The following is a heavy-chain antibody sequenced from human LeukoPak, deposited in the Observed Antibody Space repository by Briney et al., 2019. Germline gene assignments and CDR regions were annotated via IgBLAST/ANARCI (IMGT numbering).Heavy chain of an antibody. CDR1: GGTFSASP. V-gene: IGHV1-69*06. Sequence: ASVKVSCKASGGTFSASPFSWVRQAPGQGLEWMGGIIPKFGTAHYAQKFQGRLSITADTSTRTLYLELSSLRSEGTAIYYCGSWAGSASEDFWSGPLDYWGQGTLVTVSS. CDR2: IIPKFGTA. CDR3: GSWAGSASEDFWSGPLDY. J-gene: IGHJ4*02. D-gene: IGHD3-3*01.